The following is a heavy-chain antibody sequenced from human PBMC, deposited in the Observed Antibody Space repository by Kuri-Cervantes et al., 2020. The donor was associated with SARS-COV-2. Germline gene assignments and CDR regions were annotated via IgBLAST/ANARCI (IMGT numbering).Heavy chain of an antibody. V-gene: IGHV3-30*03. CDR2: ISYDGSNK. CDR1: GFTFSSYS. Sequence: GESLKISCAASGFTFSSYSMNWVRQAPGKGLEWVAVISYDGSNKYYADSVKGRFTISRDNSKNTLYLQMNSLRAEDTSVYYCARLGVAAAGSYYYYGMDVWGQGTTVTVSS. J-gene: IGHJ6*02. D-gene: IGHD6-13*01. CDR3: ARLGVAAAGSYYYYGMDV.